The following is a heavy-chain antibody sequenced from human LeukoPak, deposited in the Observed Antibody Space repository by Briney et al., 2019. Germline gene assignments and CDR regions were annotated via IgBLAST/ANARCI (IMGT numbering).Heavy chain of an antibody. CDR2: IYPCESGT. CDR1: ADSFTNNW. J-gene: IGHJ4*02. Sequence: AESLLISSNASADSFTNNWIGCVRQLSRHGLVGMAIIYPCESGTRYTPSFQGQLTISVDKSSSTAYLQLNSLKARDTAMYYCARTNYFDCGGQGTLVTVSS. V-gene: IGHV5-51*01. CDR3: ARTNYFDC.